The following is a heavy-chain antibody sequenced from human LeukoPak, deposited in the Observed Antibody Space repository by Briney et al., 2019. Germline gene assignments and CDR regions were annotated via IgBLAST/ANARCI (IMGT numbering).Heavy chain of an antibody. D-gene: IGHD2-2*01. CDR3: ARVVTSPPLFVIDY. CDR1: GFTFSSYS. V-gene: IGHV3-21*01. Sequence: GGSLRLSCAASGFTFSSYSMNWVRQTPGKGLEWVSSISSSSSYIYYADSVKGRFTISRDNAKNSLYLQMNSLRAEDTAVYYCARVVTSPPLFVIDYWGQGTLVTVSS. CDR2: ISSSSSYI. J-gene: IGHJ4*02.